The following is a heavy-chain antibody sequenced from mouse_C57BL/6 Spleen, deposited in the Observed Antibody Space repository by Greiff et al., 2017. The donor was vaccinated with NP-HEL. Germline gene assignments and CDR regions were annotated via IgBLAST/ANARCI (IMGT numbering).Heavy chain of an antibody. CDR3: ARRAYYGSRDYAMDY. V-gene: IGHV1-50*01. CDR1: GYTFTSYW. Sequence: QVQLQQPGAELVKPGASVKLSCKASGYTFTSYWMQWVKQRPGQGLEWIGEIDPSDSYTNYNQKVKGKAKLTVDKSYSHAYMQLSSLTSEDSAVYYCARRAYYGSRDYAMDYWGQGTSVTVSS. J-gene: IGHJ4*01. D-gene: IGHD1-1*01. CDR2: IDPSDSYT.